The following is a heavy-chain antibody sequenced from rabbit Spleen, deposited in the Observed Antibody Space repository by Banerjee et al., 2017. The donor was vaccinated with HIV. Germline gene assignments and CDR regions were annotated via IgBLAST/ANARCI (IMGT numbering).Heavy chain of an antibody. J-gene: IGHJ6*01. CDR3: ARDLVAVIGWNFSL. Sequence: QSLEESGGDLVKPEGSLTLTCTASGFSFSSDYYMCWVRQAPGKGLEWIACIYTGNSKTYYANWAKGRFTISKTSSTTVTLQMTSLTVADTATYFCARDLVAVIGWNFSLWGPGTLVTVS. CDR2: IYTGNSKT. CDR1: GFSFSSDYY. D-gene: IGHD1-1*01. V-gene: IGHV1S40*01.